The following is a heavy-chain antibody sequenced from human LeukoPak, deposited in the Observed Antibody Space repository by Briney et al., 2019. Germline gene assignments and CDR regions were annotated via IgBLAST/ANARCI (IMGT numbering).Heavy chain of an antibody. J-gene: IGHJ4*02. CDR1: GYTFTSYG. D-gene: IGHD5-18*01. V-gene: IGHV1-18*01. Sequence: AAVKVSCKASGYTFTSYGISWVRQAPGQGLEWMGWISAYNGNTNYAQKLQGRVTMTTDTSTSTAYMELRSLTSDDTAVYYCARGVIPLWPFDYWGQGTLVTVSS. CDR2: ISAYNGNT. CDR3: ARGVIPLWPFDY.